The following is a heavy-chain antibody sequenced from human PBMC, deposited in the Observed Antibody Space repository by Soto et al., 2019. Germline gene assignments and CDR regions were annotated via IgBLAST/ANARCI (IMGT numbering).Heavy chain of an antibody. D-gene: IGHD2-15*01. CDR3: ARDDVLSNGVRCYGVPLDV. Sequence: EVQLVESGGGLVHPGGSLRLSCAASGFTVSRKYMSWVRQAPGKGLEWVALIQSGGPTYYADSVKGRFTISRDTSENTVHHQMDIQRGKDTAVYYSARDDVLSNGVRCYGVPLDVWGNGITVTVYS. J-gene: IGHJ6*04. V-gene: IGHV3-66*01. CDR1: GFTVSRKY. CDR2: IQSGGPT.